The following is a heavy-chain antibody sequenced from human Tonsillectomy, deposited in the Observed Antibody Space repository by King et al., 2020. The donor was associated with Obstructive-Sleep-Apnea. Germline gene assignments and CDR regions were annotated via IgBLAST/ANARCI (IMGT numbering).Heavy chain of an antibody. V-gene: IGHV4-39*07. CDR3: ARVDCSSTSCYFDAFDI. D-gene: IGHD2-2*01. CDR2: IYYSGST. Sequence: LQLQESGPGLVKPSETLSLTCTVSGGSISSSSYYWGWIRQPPGKGLEWIGSIYYSGSTYYNPSLKSRVTISVDTSKNQFSLKLSSVTAADTAVYYCARVDCSSTSCYFDAFDIWGQGPMVTVSS. CDR1: GGSISSSSYY. J-gene: IGHJ3*02.